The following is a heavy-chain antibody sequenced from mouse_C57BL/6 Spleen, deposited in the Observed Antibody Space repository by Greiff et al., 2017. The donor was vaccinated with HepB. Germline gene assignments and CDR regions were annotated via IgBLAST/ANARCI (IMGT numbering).Heavy chain of an antibody. J-gene: IGHJ2*01. CDR2: IYPGAGDT. V-gene: IGHV1-82*01. CDR1: GYAFSSSW. Sequence: QVQLQQSGPELVKPGASVKISCKASGYAFSSSWMNWVKQRPGKGLEWIGRIYPGAGDTNYNGKFKGKATLTADKSSSTAYMQLSSLTSENSAVYFCARRVDYGSSYGYFDYWGQGTTLTVSS. D-gene: IGHD1-1*01. CDR3: ARRVDYGSSYGYFDY.